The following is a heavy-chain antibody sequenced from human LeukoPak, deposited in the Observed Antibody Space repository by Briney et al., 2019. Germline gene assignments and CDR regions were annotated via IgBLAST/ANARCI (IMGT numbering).Heavy chain of an antibody. CDR1: TRSISGSY. V-gene: IGHV4-59*01. J-gene: IGHJ4*02. D-gene: IGHD3-22*01. CDR3: SRIFTDSGSYYSEY. Sequence: SETLSLTCTVCTRSISGSYWSWIRQPPGKGLDRIGYIYSSGSTNYNPGLKSRVTISVDTSKNQFSLKLKSVTLQKPAVDYGSRIFTDSGSYYSEYWGQGTLVTVSS. CDR2: IYSSGST.